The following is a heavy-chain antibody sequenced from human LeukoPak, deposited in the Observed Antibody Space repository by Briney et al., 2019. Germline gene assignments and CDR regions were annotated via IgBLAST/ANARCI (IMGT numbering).Heavy chain of an antibody. D-gene: IGHD2-2*01. CDR3: ASCPYAPGVYYYYMDV. J-gene: IGHJ6*03. CDR1: GGTFSSYA. Sequence: SVKVSFKASGGTFSSYAISWVRQAPGQGLEWMGGIIPIFGTANYAQKFQGRVTITTDESTSTAYMELSSLRSEDTAVYYCASCPYAPGVYYYYMDVWGKGTTVTVSS. V-gene: IGHV1-69*05. CDR2: IIPIFGTA.